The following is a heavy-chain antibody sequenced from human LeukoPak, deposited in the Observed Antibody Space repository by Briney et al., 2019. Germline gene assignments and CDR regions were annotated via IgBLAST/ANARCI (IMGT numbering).Heavy chain of an antibody. CDR2: FSSLNFI. D-gene: IGHD1-26*01. V-gene: IGHV3-21*01. Sequence: GGSLRLSCAASGFTFGSFTMTWVRQAPGKGLEWVSSFSSLNFIYYADSVKGRFTISRDNAKTSLYLQMNSLRAEDTAVYYCAKKWELLGWGQGTLVTVSS. CDR1: GFTFGSFT. CDR3: AKKWELLG. J-gene: IGHJ4*02.